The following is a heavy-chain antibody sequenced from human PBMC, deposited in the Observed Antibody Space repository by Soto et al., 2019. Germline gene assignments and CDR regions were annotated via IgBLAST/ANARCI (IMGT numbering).Heavy chain of an antibody. D-gene: IGHD2-15*01. CDR2: ISYDGSIK. CDR3: AKDSSPDYYYYYYMDV. V-gene: IGHV3-30*18. Sequence: GGSLNPSFPASGFTFISNGMHWSRQAPAKGLGGVPVISYDGSIKDYADSGKGRFTISRDNSKNTLYLQMNSLRAEDTAVYYCAKDSSPDYYYYYYMDVWGKGTTVTVSS. CDR1: GFTFISNG. J-gene: IGHJ6*03.